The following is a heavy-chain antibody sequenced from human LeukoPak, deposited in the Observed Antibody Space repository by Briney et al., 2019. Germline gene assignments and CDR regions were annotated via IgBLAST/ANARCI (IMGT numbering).Heavy chain of an antibody. V-gene: IGHV3-23*01. CDR1: GFTFSSYA. CDR3: AKDWEGETANYDFWSGSQFNWFDP. Sequence: GGSLRLSCAASGFTFSSYAMSWVRQAPGKGLEWVSAISGSGGSTYYADSVKGRFTISRDNSKNTLYLQMNSLRAEDTAVYYCAKDWEGETANYDFWSGSQFNWFDPWGQGTLVTVSS. J-gene: IGHJ5*02. CDR2: ISGSGGST. D-gene: IGHD3-3*01.